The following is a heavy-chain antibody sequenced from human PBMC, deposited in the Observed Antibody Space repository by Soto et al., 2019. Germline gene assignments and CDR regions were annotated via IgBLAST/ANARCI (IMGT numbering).Heavy chain of an antibody. CDR2: IYYSGST. J-gene: IGHJ6*03. V-gene: IGHV4-59*01. D-gene: IGHD6-19*01. CDR3: GRWDRSGLYDGRRG. CDR1: CGSIISYY. Sequence: SETLSLTFTFSCGSIISYYWSWIRQPTGKGLEWIGYIYYSGSTNYNPSLKSRVTISVDTSKNQFSLKLSSVAAADTPVYYCGRWDRSGLYDGRRGWDRGTT.